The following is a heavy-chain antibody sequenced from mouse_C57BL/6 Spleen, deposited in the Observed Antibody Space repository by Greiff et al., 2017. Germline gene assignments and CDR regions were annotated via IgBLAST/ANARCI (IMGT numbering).Heavy chain of an antibody. V-gene: IGHV5-17*01. D-gene: IGHD1-1*01. J-gene: IGHJ2*01. Sequence: VQLKESGGGLVKPGGSLKLSCAASGFTFSDYGMHWVRQAPEKGLEWVAYISSGSSTIYYADTVKGRFTISRDNAKDTLLLQMTSLRAEDTAMYYWARRDYYGSVLDYWGQGTTLTVSS. CDR3: ARRDYYGSVLDY. CDR1: GFTFSDYG. CDR2: ISSGSSTI.